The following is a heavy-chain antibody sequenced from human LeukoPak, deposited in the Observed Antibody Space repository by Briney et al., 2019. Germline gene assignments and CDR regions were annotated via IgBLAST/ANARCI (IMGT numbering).Heavy chain of an antibody. CDR1: GFTVSSNS. D-gene: IGHD3-3*01. V-gene: IGHV3-66*01. Sequence: GGSLRLSCAASGFTVSSNSMSWVRQAPGKGLEWVSVISSGDNTYFADSVKGRFIISRDNSKNTLYLQMNGLRAEDTAVYYCAKDPTYDFWSGYYTASTLGYWGQGTLVTVSS. CDR3: AKDPTYDFWSGYYTASTLGY. CDR2: ISSGDNT. J-gene: IGHJ4*02.